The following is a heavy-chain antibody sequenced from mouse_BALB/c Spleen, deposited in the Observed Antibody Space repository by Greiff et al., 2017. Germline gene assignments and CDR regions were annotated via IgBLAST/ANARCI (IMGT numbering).Heavy chain of an antibody. V-gene: IGHV5-6-5*01. D-gene: IGHD1-1*01. CDR2: ISSGGST. J-gene: IGHJ2*01. CDR1: GFTFSSYA. CDR3: ARGDTTVVANYFDY. Sequence: EVKLVESGGGLVKPGGSLKLSCAASGFTFSSYAMSWVRQTPEKRLEWVASISSGGSTYYPDSVKGRFTISRDNARNILYLQMSSLRSEDTAMYYCARGDTTVVANYFDYWGQGTTLTVSS.